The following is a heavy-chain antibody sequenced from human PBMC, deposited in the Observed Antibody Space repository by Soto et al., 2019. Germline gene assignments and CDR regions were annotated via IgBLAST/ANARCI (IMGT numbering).Heavy chain of an antibody. V-gene: IGHV1-18*01. CDR2: ISAYNGNT. CDR1: GYTFTSYG. CDR3: AIGPDTAMVPAEDYYYYGMDV. D-gene: IGHD5-18*01. Sequence: GASVKVSCKASGYTFTSYGISWVRQAPGQGLEWMGWISAYNGNTNYAQKLQGRVTMTTDTSTSTAYMELSSLRSDDTAVYYCAIGPDTAMVPAEDYYYYGMDVWGQGTTVTVSS. J-gene: IGHJ6*02.